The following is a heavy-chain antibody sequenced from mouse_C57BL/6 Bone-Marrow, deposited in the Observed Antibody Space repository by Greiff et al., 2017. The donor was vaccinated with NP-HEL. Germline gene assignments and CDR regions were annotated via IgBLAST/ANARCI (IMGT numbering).Heavy chain of an antibody. D-gene: IGHD1-1*01. CDR2: IYPRSGNT. V-gene: IGHV1-81*01. Sequence: QVQLKQSGAELARPGASVKLSCKASGYTFTSYGISWVKQRTGQGLEWIGEIYPRSGNTYYNEKFKGKATLTADKSSSTAYMELRSLTSEDSAVYFCARGRGNYYGSSSDYWGQGTTLTVSS. J-gene: IGHJ2*01. CDR1: GYTFTSYG. CDR3: ARGRGNYYGSSSDY.